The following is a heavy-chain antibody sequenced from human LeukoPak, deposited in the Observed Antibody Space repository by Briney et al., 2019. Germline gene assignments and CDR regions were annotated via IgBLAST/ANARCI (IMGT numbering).Heavy chain of an antibody. Sequence: GRSLRLSCAASGFTFDDYAMHWVRQAPGKGLEWVSGISWNSGSIGYADSVKGRFTISRDNAKSSLYLQMNSLRAEDTALYYCAKAEYSSGWYPLDYWGQGTLVTVSS. CDR2: ISWNSGSI. CDR3: AKAEYSSGWYPLDY. V-gene: IGHV3-9*01. CDR1: GFTFDDYA. J-gene: IGHJ4*02. D-gene: IGHD6-19*01.